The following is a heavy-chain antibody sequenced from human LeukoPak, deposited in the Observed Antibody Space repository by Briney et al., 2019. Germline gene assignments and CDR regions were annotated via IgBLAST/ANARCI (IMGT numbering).Heavy chain of an antibody. Sequence: GGSLRLSCAASGFTFSSYSMNWVRQAPGKGLEWVSYISSSSSTIYYADSVKGRFTISRDNAKNSLYLQMNSLRDEDTAVYYCARSLPYDILTGYYLFDYWGQGTLVTVSS. CDR1: GFTFSSYS. CDR2: ISSSSSTI. V-gene: IGHV3-48*02. D-gene: IGHD3-9*01. CDR3: ARSLPYDILTGYYLFDY. J-gene: IGHJ4*02.